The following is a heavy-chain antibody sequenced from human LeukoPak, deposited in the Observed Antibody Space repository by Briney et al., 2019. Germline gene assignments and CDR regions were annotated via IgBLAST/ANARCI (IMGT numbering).Heavy chain of an antibody. CDR3: ARARGSYFFDS. Sequence: SETLSLTCTVSAASISGYYWTWIRQPAGKGLEWIGRIYTSGTANYNPSLKSRVTMSVDTSKKQFSLELSSVTAADTAMYYCARARGSYFFDSWGQGNLVIVSS. CDR1: AASISGYY. CDR2: IYTSGTA. V-gene: IGHV4-4*07. D-gene: IGHD3-16*01. J-gene: IGHJ4*02.